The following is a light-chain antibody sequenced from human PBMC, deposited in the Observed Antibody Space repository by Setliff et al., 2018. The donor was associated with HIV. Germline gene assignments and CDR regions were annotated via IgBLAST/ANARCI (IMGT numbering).Light chain of an antibody. V-gene: IGKV4-1*01. CDR3: QQYYSSPIT. CDR2: WAS. CDR1: QSLLSSADNYNY. Sequence: IVMTQSPDSLAVSLGERATVKCQSSQSLLSSADNYNYLAWYQQKTGQPPKLLFYWASDRESGVPDRFSVSGSATDFTLTITNLQAEDVAVYYCQQYYSSPITFGGGTKVDIK. J-gene: IGKJ4*02.